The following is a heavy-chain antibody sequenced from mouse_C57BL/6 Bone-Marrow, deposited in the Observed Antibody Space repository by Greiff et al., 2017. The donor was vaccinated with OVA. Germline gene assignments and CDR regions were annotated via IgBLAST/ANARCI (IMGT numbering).Heavy chain of an antibody. Sequence: QVQLKQPGAELVKPGASVKLSCKASGYTFTSYWMHWVKQRPGQGLEWIGMIHPNSGSTNYNEKFKSKATLTVDKSSSTAYMQLSSLTSEDSAVYYCARSGYGHLFDYWGQGTTLTVSS. V-gene: IGHV1-64*01. CDR1: GYTFTSYW. CDR3: ARSGYGHLFDY. D-gene: IGHD1-1*02. J-gene: IGHJ2*01. CDR2: IHPNSGST.